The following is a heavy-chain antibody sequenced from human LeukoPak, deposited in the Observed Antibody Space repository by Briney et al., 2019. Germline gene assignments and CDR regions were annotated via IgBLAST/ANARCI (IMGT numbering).Heavy chain of an antibody. J-gene: IGHJ5*02. Sequence: ASVKLSCKASGYTCTSCGISWVRQAPGQGLEWMGWISAYNGNTNYAQKLQGRVTMSTDTSTSTAYVELRSLRSDDTAVYYCARLRGMAARPGYFHPWGQGTLVSVSS. CDR1: GYTCTSCG. CDR2: ISAYNGNT. V-gene: IGHV1-18*01. CDR3: ARLRGMAARPGYFHP. D-gene: IGHD6-6*01.